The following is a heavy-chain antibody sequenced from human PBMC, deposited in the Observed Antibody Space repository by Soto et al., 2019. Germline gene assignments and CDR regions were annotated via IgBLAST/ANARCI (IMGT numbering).Heavy chain of an antibody. V-gene: IGHV1-18*01. J-gene: IGHJ4*02. Sequence: QVQLVQSGAEVKKPGASVKVSCKASGYTFTSYVISWVRQAPGQGLEWMGWISVYNGNTNYAQKLQGRVTLTTDTSTSMAYMEVRSRRYDDSAVYYCARASEGYSGAWHDYWGQGTLVTVSS. CDR1: GYTFTSYV. CDR2: ISVYNGNT. D-gene: IGHD6-19*01. CDR3: ARASEGYSGAWHDY.